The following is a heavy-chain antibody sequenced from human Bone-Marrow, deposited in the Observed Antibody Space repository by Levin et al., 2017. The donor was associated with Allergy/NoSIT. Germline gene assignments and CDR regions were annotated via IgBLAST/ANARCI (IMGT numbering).Heavy chain of an antibody. J-gene: IGHJ3*01. CDR3: VRGGSRTWLFDPLDL. D-gene: IGHD1-26*01. CDR1: GFLFSDHG. CDR2: IANDGRIQ. Sequence: QAGGSLRLSCAASGFLFSDHGMHWVRQAPGRGLEWLAVIANDGRIQESTDSVEGRLTISRDNSKNTLYLQMNRLRPEDTAMYYCVRGGSRTWLFDPLDLWGQGTVVTVSS. V-gene: IGHV3-30*03.